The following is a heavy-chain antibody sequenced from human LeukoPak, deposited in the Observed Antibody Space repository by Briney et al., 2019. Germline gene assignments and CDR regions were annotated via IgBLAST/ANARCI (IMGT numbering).Heavy chain of an antibody. D-gene: IGHD1-14*01. CDR1: GGSFSGYY. CDR2: INHSGST. V-gene: IGHV4-34*01. J-gene: IGHJ4*02. CDR3: ARDRWTPQPLNRLREYYFDY. Sequence: SETLSLTCAVYGGSFSGYYWSWIRQPPGKGLERIGEINHSGSTNYNPSLKSRVTISVDTSKNQFSLKLSSVTAADTAVYYCARDRWTPQPLNRLREYYFDYWGQGTLDTVSS.